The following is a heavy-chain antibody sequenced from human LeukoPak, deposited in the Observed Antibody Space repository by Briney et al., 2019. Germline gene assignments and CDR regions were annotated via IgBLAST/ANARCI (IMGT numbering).Heavy chain of an antibody. CDR2: VGTDGSDP. Sequence: GGSLRLSCVASGFTFSNYWMHWVCQAPGEGLVWVSRVGTDGSDPKYADSVKGRFTISRDNAKNTLYLQMSSLRAEDTAVYYCARDLAYDSSGYYSGPYWGQGTLVTVSS. D-gene: IGHD3-22*01. J-gene: IGHJ4*02. CDR1: GFTFSNYW. V-gene: IGHV3-74*03. CDR3: ARDLAYDSSGYYSGPY.